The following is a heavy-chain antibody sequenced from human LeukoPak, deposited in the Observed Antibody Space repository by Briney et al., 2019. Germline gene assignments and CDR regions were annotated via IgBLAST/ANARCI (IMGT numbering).Heavy chain of an antibody. V-gene: IGHV1-8*03. D-gene: IGHD6-13*01. Sequence: ASVKVSCKASGYTFTSYDINWVRQATGQGLEWMGWMNPNSANTGYAQKFQGRVIITWNTSISTAYMELSSLRSEDTAVYYCARGVSQYGSSFDHWGQGTLLTASS. CDR1: GYTFTSYD. CDR3: ARGVSQYGSSFDH. CDR2: MNPNSANT. J-gene: IGHJ4*02.